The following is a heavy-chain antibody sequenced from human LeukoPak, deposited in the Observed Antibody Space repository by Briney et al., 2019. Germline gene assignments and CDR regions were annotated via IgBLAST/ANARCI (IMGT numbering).Heavy chain of an antibody. CDR1: GGSISSYY. D-gene: IGHD2-15*01. V-gene: IGHV4-59*01. CDR3: ARDLVGSGLDY. J-gene: IGHJ4*02. Sequence: SATLSLTCTVSGGSISSYYWSWIRQPPGKGLEWIGYIFYSGSTNYNPSLKSRVTISVDTSKNQFSLKVSSVTAADTAVYYCARDLVGSGLDYWGQGTLVTVSS. CDR2: IFYSGST.